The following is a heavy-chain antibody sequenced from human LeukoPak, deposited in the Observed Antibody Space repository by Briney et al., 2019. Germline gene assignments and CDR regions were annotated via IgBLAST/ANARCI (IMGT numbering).Heavy chain of an antibody. V-gene: IGHV1-69*04. CDR2: IIPILGIA. D-gene: IGHD6-13*01. J-gene: IGHJ4*02. CDR1: GGTFSSYA. Sequence: ASVKVSCKASGGTFSSYAISWVRQAPGQGLEWMGRIIPILGIANYAQKFQGRVTITADKSTSTAYMELSSLRSEDTAVYYCASRGRQQLVKGYFDYWGQGTLVTVSS. CDR3: ASRGRQQLVKGYFDY.